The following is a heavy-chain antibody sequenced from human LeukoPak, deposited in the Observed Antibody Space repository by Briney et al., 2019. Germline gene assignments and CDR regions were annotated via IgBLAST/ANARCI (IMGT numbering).Heavy chain of an antibody. Sequence: GGSLRLSCAASGFTFTSYAMSWVRQAPGKGLEWVSAISGSGGSTYYADSVKGRFTISRDNSKNTLYLQMNSLRAEDTAVYYCAKDNSYGPSYYYYYMDVWGKGTTVTISS. CDR1: GFTFTSYA. CDR2: ISGSGGST. J-gene: IGHJ6*03. CDR3: AKDNSYGPSYYYYYMDV. V-gene: IGHV3-23*01. D-gene: IGHD5-18*01.